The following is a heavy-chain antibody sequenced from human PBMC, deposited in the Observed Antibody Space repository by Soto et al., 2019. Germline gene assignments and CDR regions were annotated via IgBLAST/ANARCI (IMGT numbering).Heavy chain of an antibody. CDR3: AKGGYNYGFLFDC. CDR2: ISGSGGST. V-gene: IGHV3-23*01. Sequence: PGGSPRLSCAASGFPFSSYAMSWVRQAPGKGLEWVSGISGSGGSTYYADSVKGRFTTSRDNSKNTLYLQMNSLRAEDTAVYYCAKGGYNYGFLFDCWGQGALVTVSS. J-gene: IGHJ4*02. D-gene: IGHD5-18*01. CDR1: GFPFSSYA.